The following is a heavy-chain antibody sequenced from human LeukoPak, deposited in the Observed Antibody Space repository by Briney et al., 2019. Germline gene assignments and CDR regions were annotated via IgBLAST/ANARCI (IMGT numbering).Heavy chain of an antibody. Sequence: SETLSLTCTVSGGSISSSSYYWGWIRQPPGKGLEWIGSIYYSGSTYYNPSLKSRVTISVDTSKNQFSLKLSSVTAADTAVYYCARHLHHYYDSSGYYSSYYYYGMDVWGQGTTVTVSS. J-gene: IGHJ6*02. CDR1: GGSISSSSYY. V-gene: IGHV4-39*01. CDR3: ARHLHHYYDSSGYYSSYYYYGMDV. CDR2: IYYSGST. D-gene: IGHD3-22*01.